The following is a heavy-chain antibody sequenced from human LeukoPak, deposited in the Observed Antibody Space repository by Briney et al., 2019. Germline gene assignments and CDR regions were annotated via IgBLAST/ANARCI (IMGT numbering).Heavy chain of an antibody. CDR2: TYYRSKWYT. V-gene: IGHV6-1*01. J-gene: IGHJ4*02. CDR1: GDSVSINSGD. Sequence: SPTLSLTFAISGDSVSINSGDWNWIRQSPSRGLQGLGRTYYRSKWYTDYAVSVKSRITITPDTSKNQFSLQLNSVTPEDTAVYYCARLYGSGGQFDYWGQGTLVTVSS. CDR3: ARLYGSGGQFDY. D-gene: IGHD3-10*01.